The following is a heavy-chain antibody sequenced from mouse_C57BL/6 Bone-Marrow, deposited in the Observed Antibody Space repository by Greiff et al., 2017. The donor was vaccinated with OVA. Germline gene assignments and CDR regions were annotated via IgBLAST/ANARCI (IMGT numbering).Heavy chain of an antibody. CDR1: GFTFSSYG. CDR2: ISSGGSYT. V-gene: IGHV5-6*02. J-gene: IGHJ2*01. Sequence: EVMLVESGGDLVKPGGSLKLSCAASGFTFSSYGMSWVRQTPDKRLEWVATISSGGSYTYYPDSVKGRFTISRDNAKNTLYLQMSSLKSEDTAMYYCAPYYYGSSLFDYWGQGTTLTVSS. D-gene: IGHD1-1*01. CDR3: APYYYGSSLFDY.